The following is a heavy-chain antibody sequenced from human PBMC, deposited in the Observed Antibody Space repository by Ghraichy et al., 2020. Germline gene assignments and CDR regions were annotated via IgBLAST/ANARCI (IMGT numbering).Heavy chain of an antibody. Sequence: GESLNISCKGSGYSFTTYWIGWVRQMPGKGLEWMGIIYPGDSVTRYSPSFQGQVTISADKSISTAYLQWSSLKASDTAMYYCARHYSSSSTSHFDYWGHGTLVTVSS. J-gene: IGHJ4*01. V-gene: IGHV5-51*01. CDR1: GYSFTTYW. CDR3: ARHYSSSSTSHFDY. D-gene: IGHD6-6*01. CDR2: IYPGDSVT.